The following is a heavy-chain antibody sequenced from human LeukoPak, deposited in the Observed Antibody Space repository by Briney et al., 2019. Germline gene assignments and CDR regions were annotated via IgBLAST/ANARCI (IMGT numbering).Heavy chain of an antibody. V-gene: IGHV1-2*02. Sequence: ASVRVSCKASGYTFTGYYMHWVRQAPGQGLGWMGWINPNSGGTNYAQKFQGRVTMTRDTSISTAYMELSRLRSDDTAVYYCARDLIQLELYYFDYWGQGTLVTVSS. CDR1: GYTFTGYY. CDR3: ARDLIQLELYYFDY. D-gene: IGHD1-1*01. CDR2: INPNSGGT. J-gene: IGHJ4*02.